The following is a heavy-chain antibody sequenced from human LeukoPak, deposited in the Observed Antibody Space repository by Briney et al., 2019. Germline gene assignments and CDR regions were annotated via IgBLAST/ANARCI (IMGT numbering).Heavy chain of an antibody. D-gene: IGHD3-22*01. J-gene: IGHJ6*02. Sequence: GGSLRLSCAASGFTFSSYAMSWVRQAPGKGLEWVSAISGSGGSTYYADSVKGRFTISRDNSKNTLYLQMNSLRAEDTAVYYCAPSTGYYDSSGYYHYYYGMDVWGQGTTVTVSS. CDR3: APSTGYYDSSGYYHYYYGMDV. CDR1: GFTFSSYA. V-gene: IGHV3-23*01. CDR2: ISGSGGST.